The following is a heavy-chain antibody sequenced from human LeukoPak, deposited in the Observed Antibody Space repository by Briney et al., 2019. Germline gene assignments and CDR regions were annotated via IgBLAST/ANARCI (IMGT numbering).Heavy chain of an antibody. Sequence: SVKVSCKASGGTFSSYAISWVRPAPGQGLEWMGGIIPIFGTANYAQKFQGRVTITADESTSTAYMELSSLRSEDTAVYYCARDKGIVGATYYGMDVWGQGTTVTVSS. D-gene: IGHD1-26*01. V-gene: IGHV1-69*01. CDR1: GGTFSSYA. CDR2: IIPIFGTA. J-gene: IGHJ6*02. CDR3: ARDKGIVGATYYGMDV.